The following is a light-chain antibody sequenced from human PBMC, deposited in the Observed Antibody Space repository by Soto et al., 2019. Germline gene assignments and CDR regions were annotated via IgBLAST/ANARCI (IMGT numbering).Light chain of an antibody. CDR1: QSVLYSSNNKNY. Sequence: DIVMTQSPDSLAVSLGERATINCKSSQSVLYSSNNKNYLAWYQQKPGQPPKLLIYWASTRESGVPDRFSGSGSGTDFTLTIRSLQAEDVAVYYCQQYYSNPPTVGGGTKVEIK. V-gene: IGKV4-1*01. J-gene: IGKJ4*01. CDR3: QQYYSNPPT. CDR2: WAS.